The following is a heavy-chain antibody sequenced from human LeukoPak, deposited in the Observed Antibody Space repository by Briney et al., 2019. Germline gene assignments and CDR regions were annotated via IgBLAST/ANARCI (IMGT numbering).Heavy chain of an antibody. J-gene: IGHJ5*02. Sequence: SETLSLTCGVFGVSIHDYYWSWIRQSPGKGLEWIGEISHTEGTRYNPSLESRVTMSVGTSENQLSLKLIFVTAADTAVYYCAKILCGHGGSFCYNPWGLGPLVTVPS. D-gene: IGHD4-23*01. CDR3: AKILCGHGGSFCYNP. CDR1: GVSIHDYY. V-gene: IGHV4-34*01. CDR2: ISHTEGT.